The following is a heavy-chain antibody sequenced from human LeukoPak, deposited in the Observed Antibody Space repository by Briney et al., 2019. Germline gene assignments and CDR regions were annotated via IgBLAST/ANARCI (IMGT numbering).Heavy chain of an antibody. J-gene: IGHJ5*02. CDR3: ARDHPGGAAANRGWFDP. D-gene: IGHD6-13*01. Sequence: SETLSFTCAVYGGSFSGYYWSWIRQPPGKGLEWIGEINHSGSTNYNPSLKSRVTISVDTSKNQFSLKLSSVTAADTAVYYCARDHPGGAAANRGWFDPWGQGTLVTVSS. V-gene: IGHV4-34*01. CDR2: INHSGST. CDR1: GGSFSGYY.